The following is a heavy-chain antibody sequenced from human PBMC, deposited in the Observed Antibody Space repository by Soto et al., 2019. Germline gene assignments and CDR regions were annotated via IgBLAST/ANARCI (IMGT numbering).Heavy chain of an antibody. V-gene: IGHV1-69*13. Sequence: SVKVSCKASGGTFSSYAISWVRQAPGQGLEWMGGIIPIFGTANYAQKFQGRVTITADESTSTAYMELSSLRSEDTAVYYCARDPGYYYDSSGDRAFDIWGQGTMVTVSS. CDR3: ARDPGYYYDSSGDRAFDI. D-gene: IGHD3-22*01. CDR2: IIPIFGTA. CDR1: GGTFSSYA. J-gene: IGHJ3*02.